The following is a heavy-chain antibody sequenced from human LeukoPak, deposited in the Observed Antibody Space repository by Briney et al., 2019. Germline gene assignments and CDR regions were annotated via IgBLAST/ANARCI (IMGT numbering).Heavy chain of an antibody. D-gene: IGHD4-17*01. J-gene: IGHJ4*02. CDR3: ARYDYGDLDY. CDR2: IKQDGSEK. Sequence: PGGSLRLSCAASAFTFSSYSMNWVRQAPGKGLEWVANIKQDGSEKYYVDSVKGRFTISRDNAKNSLYLQMNSLRAEDTAVYYCARYDYGDLDYWGQGTLVTVSS. V-gene: IGHV3-7*01. CDR1: AFTFSSYS.